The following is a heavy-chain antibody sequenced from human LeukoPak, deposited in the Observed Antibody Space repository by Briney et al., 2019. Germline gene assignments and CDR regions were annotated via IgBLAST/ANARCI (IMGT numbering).Heavy chain of an antibody. CDR1: GGSIRSSYYY. V-gene: IGHV4-39*01. CDR3: ARHYEP. Sequence: SETLSLTCTVSGGSIRSSYYYWGWIRQPPGKGLEWIGSIYDSGSTYYNPSLKSRVTISVDTSKNQFSLKLNSVTAADTAVYYYARHYEPWGQGTLVTVSS. J-gene: IGHJ5*02. CDR2: IYDSGST. D-gene: IGHD3-16*01.